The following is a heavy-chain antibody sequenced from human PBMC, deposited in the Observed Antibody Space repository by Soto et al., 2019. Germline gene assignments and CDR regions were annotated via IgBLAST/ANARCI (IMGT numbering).Heavy chain of an antibody. CDR2: VNPSGGST. CDR1: GYIFTAYS. Sequence: QVQLEQSGAEVKKPGASVKVCSKASGYIFTAYSMHWVRRAPGQGLQWMGVVNPSGGSTNYAQKFQGGITLTRDTSRNIFYMDLSSLTSEDTAVYYCAREENCSDGICYSEYFQRWGHGTLVTVSS. V-gene: IGHV1-46*01. CDR3: AREENCSDGICYSEYFQR. D-gene: IGHD2-15*01. J-gene: IGHJ1*01.